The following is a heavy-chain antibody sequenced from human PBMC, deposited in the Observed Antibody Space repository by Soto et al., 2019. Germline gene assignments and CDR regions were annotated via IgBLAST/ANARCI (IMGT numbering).Heavy chain of an antibody. V-gene: IGHV3-23*01. Sequence: EVQLLESGGGLVQPGGALRLSCAASGFTFSSRAMSWVRQAPGKGLEWVSSISAGGDGAYYADSVKGRFTISRANSNNTLYLQMNSLRTEDTAVYYCARDLWWYLHWGQGTLVTVSS. CDR1: GFTFSSRA. J-gene: IGHJ4*02. CDR2: ISAGGDGA. CDR3: ARDLWWYLH. D-gene: IGHD2-15*01.